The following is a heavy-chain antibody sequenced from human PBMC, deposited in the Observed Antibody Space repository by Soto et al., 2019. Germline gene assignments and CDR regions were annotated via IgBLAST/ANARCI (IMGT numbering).Heavy chain of an antibody. CDR3: AAALGSPVNFYF. CDR2: LTGTGFTI. D-gene: IGHD1-1*01. CDR1: GFNFANYA. J-gene: IGHJ1*01. V-gene: IGHV3-23*01. Sequence: EVQLLESGGGLVQPGGSLRLSCAASGFNFANYAMTWVRQAPGKGLEWVSSLTGTGFTIHYADSVKGRFTISRDNSKNMVVLPLDPLTADATATSVCAAALGSPVNFYF.